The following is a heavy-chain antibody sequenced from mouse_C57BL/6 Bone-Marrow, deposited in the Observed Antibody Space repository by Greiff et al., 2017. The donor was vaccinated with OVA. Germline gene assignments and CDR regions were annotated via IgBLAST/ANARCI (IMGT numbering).Heavy chain of an antibody. V-gene: IGHV14-4*01. CDR3: TPYDYDFAY. D-gene: IGHD2-4*01. CDR2: IDPENGDT. J-gene: IGHJ3*01. Sequence: EVQLQESGAELVRPGASVKLSCTASGFTIKDDYMHWVKQRPEQGLEWIGWIDPENGDTEYASKFQGKATITADTSSNTAYLQLSSLTSEDTAVYYCTPYDYDFAYWGQGTLVTVSA. CDR1: GFTIKDDY.